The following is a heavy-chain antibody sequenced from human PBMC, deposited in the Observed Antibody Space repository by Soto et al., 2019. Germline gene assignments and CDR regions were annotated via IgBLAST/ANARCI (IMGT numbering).Heavy chain of an antibody. V-gene: IGHV3-72*01. J-gene: IGHJ4*02. CDR3: NRASTPDSTGYDY. CDR2: SRNRVKSFTT. Sequence: EVQLVESGGGLVQPGGSLRLSCAASGFTLSDHYLDWVRQAPGKGLEWVGRSRNRVKSFTTAYAASVRGRFTFSRDDSTNSLYLQMNILKPEHSAVYHRNRASTPDSTGYDYWGQGTLVTVSS. CDR1: GFTLSDHY. D-gene: IGHD3-3*01.